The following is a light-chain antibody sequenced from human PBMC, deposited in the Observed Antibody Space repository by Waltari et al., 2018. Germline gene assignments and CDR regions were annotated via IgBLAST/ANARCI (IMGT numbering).Light chain of an antibody. Sequence: QSALTQPASVSGSPGPSITIPCPGTSSDLGAFNYFSWYQQHPVKAPKVIIYEVSNRPSGVSTRFSGSKSGNTASLTISGLQAEDEADYYCNSYTTTAARVFGGGTRLTVL. CDR1: SSDLGAFNY. CDR3: NSYTTTAARV. J-gene: IGLJ3*02. V-gene: IGLV2-14*01. CDR2: EVS.